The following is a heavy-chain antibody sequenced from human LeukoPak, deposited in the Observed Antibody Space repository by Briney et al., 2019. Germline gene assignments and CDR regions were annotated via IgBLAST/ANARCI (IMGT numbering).Heavy chain of an antibody. CDR3: ARDGAVWFGESTYYYGMDV. D-gene: IGHD3-10*01. V-gene: IGHV3-21*01. CDR1: GVTFSSYS. Sequence: GGSLRLSCAASGVTFSSYSMNWVRQAPGKGLEWVSSISSSSSYIYYADSVKGRFTISRDNAKNSLYLQMNSPRAEDTSVYYCARDGAVWFGESTYYYGMDVWGQGTTVTVSS. J-gene: IGHJ6*02. CDR2: ISSSSSYI.